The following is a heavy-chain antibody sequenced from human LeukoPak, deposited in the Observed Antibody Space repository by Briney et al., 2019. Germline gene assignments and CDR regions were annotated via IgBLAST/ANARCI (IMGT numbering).Heavy chain of an antibody. D-gene: IGHD2-15*01. CDR2: IWYDGNNK. V-gene: IGHV3-33*08. CDR3: ARQHCSGGDCYFFD. Sequence: GGSLRLSCAASGFTFSSYGMHWVRQAPGKGLEWVALIWYDGNNKYYADSVKGRFTISRDNSKNTLYLQLNSLRAEDTAVYYCARQHCSGGDCYFFDWGQGTLVTVSS. J-gene: IGHJ4*02. CDR1: GFTFSSYG.